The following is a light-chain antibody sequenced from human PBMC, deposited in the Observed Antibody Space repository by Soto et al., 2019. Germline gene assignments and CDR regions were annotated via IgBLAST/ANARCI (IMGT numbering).Light chain of an antibody. CDR1: QSVSSSY. J-gene: IGKJ5*01. CDR3: QQYGSSST. CDR2: GAS. V-gene: IGKV3-20*01. Sequence: IVLTQSPRTVSLSPGERAPLSCWASQSVSSSYLAWYQQKPGQAPRLLIYGASSRPTGIPDRFSGSGSGTDFTLTISRLEPEDFAVYYCQQYGSSSTFGQGTRLEI.